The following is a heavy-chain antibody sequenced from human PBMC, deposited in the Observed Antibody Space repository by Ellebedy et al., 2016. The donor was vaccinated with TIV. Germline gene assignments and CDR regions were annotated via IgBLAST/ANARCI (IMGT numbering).Heavy chain of an antibody. Sequence: AASVKVSCKASGGTFSSYAISWVRQAPGQGLEWMGWISAYNGNTNYAQKLQGRVTMTTDTSTSTAYMELRSLRSDDTAVYYCARDPGGTTLPDYWGQGTLVTVSS. D-gene: IGHD1-1*01. V-gene: IGHV1-18*01. CDR2: ISAYNGNT. J-gene: IGHJ4*02. CDR3: ARDPGGTTLPDY. CDR1: GGTFSSYA.